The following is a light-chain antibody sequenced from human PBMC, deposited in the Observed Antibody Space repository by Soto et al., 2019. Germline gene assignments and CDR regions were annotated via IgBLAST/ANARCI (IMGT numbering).Light chain of an antibody. V-gene: IGKV3-15*01. CDR2: DTY. J-gene: IGKJ5*01. CDR3: EQYNNWFSIT. CDR1: QSVRSK. Sequence: ESVLTQCPGTLSLSRWERATLSCRAGQSVRSKVAWYQQKPGQAPSPVIYDTYIRATGIPARFSGSGFGTEFTLTISSLQPEDFAVYYCEQYNNWFSITFGQGTRLEIK.